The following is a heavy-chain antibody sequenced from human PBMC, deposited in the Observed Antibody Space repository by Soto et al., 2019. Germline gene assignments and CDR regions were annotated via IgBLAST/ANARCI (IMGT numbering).Heavy chain of an antibody. Sequence: QVYLVESGGGVVQPGRSLRLSCAASGFMFRNHAMHWVRQAPGKGLDWVAVISFDGANDFYADSVKGRFTISRVNSRNTLYLQMDSLRPEDTAVSYCARDAVYVTKMVFVSPIDYWGQGALVTVSS. D-gene: IGHD2-8*01. J-gene: IGHJ4*02. CDR3: ARDAVYVTKMVFVSPIDY. CDR1: GFMFRNHA. CDR2: ISFDGAND. V-gene: IGHV3-30-3*01.